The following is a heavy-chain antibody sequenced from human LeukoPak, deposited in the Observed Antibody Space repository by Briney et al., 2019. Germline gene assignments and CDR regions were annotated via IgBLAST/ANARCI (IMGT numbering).Heavy chain of an antibody. J-gene: IGHJ6*03. Sequence: SETLSLTCSVSDDSITMYYWTWIRQPPGKGLEWIGYVDHTGSTNFNPSLNGRVSISRDTSKNLFSLRLRSVTAADTAVYFCARGRVSSSTWYSTYYYYFYMDVWGRGTTVTVSS. V-gene: IGHV4-59*01. CDR3: ARGRVSSSTWYSTYYYYFYMDV. CDR2: VDHTGST. CDR1: DDSITMYY. D-gene: IGHD1-1*01.